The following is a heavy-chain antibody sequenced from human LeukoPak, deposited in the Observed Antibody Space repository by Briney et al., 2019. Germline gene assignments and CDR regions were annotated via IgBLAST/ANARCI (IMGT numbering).Heavy chain of an antibody. V-gene: IGHV3-64*01. Sequence: GGSLRLSCAASGFTFSSYAMHWVRQAPGKGLEYVSGISSNGGSTYNAKSVKGRFTISRDTSKNTLYLQMGSLREEDTAVYYCARDFHRYYYDSSGYNAFDIWGQGTMVTVSS. CDR2: ISSNGGST. J-gene: IGHJ3*02. D-gene: IGHD3-22*01. CDR1: GFTFSSYA. CDR3: ARDFHRYYYDSSGYNAFDI.